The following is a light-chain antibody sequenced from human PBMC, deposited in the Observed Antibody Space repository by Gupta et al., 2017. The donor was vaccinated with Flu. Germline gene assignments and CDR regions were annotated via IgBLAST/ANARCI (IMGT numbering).Light chain of an antibody. CDR1: QNVLYISNNKNY. Sequence: DIVMTQSPDSLAVSLGERATINCKSSQNVLYISNNKNYLAWYQQKPGQPPKLLISWASTRESGVPDRFSGSGSETDFTLTISSLQAEDVAVYYCQQYYTTPWTFGQGTSVEIK. V-gene: IGKV4-1*01. J-gene: IGKJ1*01. CDR2: WAS. CDR3: QQYYTTPWT.